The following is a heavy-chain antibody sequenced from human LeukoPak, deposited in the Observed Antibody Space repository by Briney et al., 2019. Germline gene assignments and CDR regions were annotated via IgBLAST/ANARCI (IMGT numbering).Heavy chain of an antibody. CDR2: ISGSGGST. CDR3: AKDVRPYDCSSTSCHDY. V-gene: IGHV3-23*01. D-gene: IGHD2-2*01. Sequence: GGSLRLSCAASGFTFSSYAMSWVRQAPGKGLEWVSAISGSGGSTYYADSVKGRFTISRDNSKNTLYLQMNSLRAEDTAVYYCAKDVRPYDCSSTSCHDYWGQGTLVTVSS. CDR1: GFTFSSYA. J-gene: IGHJ4*02.